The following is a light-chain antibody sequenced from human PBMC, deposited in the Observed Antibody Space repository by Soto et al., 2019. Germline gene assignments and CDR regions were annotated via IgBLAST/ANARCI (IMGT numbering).Light chain of an antibody. CDR1: QSVSSNS. Sequence: EIVLTQSPATPSLSPGERATLSCRASQSVSSNSLAWYQQKPGQAPRLVISDASSRAAGIPDRFSGSGSGTDFTLAISRLEPEDFAVYYCQHYDGSPPRYTFGQGTKLEIK. CDR2: DAS. V-gene: IGKV3-20*01. CDR3: QHYDGSPPRYT. J-gene: IGKJ2*01.